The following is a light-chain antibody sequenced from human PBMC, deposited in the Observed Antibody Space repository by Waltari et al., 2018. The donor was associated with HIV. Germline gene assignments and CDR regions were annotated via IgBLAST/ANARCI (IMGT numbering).Light chain of an antibody. CDR3: ASFTDDNTVI. CDR2: DVD. CDR1: DSDFVLYNS. J-gene: IGLJ2*01. Sequence: AVTQPASVSGLPGQSTTLSCPGDDSDFVLYNSVSWYQQHSGKPPRLILYDVDSRASGVSDRFSGSMSGNTASLTISGLRAEDEGHYYCASFTDDNTVIFGGGTEVTVL. V-gene: IGLV2-14*03.